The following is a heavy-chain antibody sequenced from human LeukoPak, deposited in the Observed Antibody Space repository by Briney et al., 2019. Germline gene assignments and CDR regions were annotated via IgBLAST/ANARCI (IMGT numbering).Heavy chain of an antibody. CDR2: INPNSGGK. CDR1: GYTFTGYY. J-gene: IGHJ5*02. Sequence: GASVKLSRTASGYTFTGYYMNWVRQAPGHRREWLGWINPNSGGKNYAQKFQGRVTMTRDTSISTAYMELSRLRSDDTAVYYCARDKVDTEKEGNWFDPWGQGTLVTVSS. D-gene: IGHD5-18*01. V-gene: IGHV1-2*02. CDR3: ARDKVDTEKEGNWFDP.